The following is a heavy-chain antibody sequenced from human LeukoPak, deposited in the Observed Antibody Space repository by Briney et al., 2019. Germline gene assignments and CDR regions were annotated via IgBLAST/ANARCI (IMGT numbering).Heavy chain of an antibody. CDR3: ARRSAGSYYGALDY. CDR2: IYYSGST. Sequence: SETLSLTCTVSGGSISSYYWSWIRQPPGKGLEWIGYIYYSGSTNYNPSLKSRVTISVDTSKNQFSLKLSSVTAADTAVYYCARRSAGSYYGALDYWGQGTLVTVSS. CDR1: GGSISSYY. J-gene: IGHJ4*02. V-gene: IGHV4-59*12. D-gene: IGHD3-10*01.